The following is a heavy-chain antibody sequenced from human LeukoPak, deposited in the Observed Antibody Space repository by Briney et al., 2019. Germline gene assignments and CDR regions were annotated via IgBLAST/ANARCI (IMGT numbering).Heavy chain of an antibody. CDR2: ISAYNGNA. J-gene: IGHJ4*02. Sequence: GASVKVSCKASGHTFTSYGISWVRQAPGQGLEWMGWISAYNGNANYAQKLQGRVTMTTDTSTSTAYMELRSLRSDDTAVYYCARDLSGWNPFDYWGQGTLVTVSS. CDR1: GHTFTSYG. V-gene: IGHV1-18*01. CDR3: ARDLSGWNPFDY. D-gene: IGHD6-19*01.